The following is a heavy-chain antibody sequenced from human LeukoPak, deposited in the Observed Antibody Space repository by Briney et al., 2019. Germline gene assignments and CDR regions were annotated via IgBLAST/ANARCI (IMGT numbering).Heavy chain of an antibody. CDR2: ISSSSSYI. CDR3: ASSWSIAAAVRN. D-gene: IGHD6-13*01. J-gene: IGHJ4*02. Sequence: AGGSLRLSCAASGFTFSSYSMNWVRQAPGKGLEWVSSISSSSSYIYYADSVKGRFTISRDNAKNSLHLEMNSLRAEDTAVYYCASSWSIAAAVRNWGQGTLVTVSS. CDR1: GFTFSSYS. V-gene: IGHV3-21*01.